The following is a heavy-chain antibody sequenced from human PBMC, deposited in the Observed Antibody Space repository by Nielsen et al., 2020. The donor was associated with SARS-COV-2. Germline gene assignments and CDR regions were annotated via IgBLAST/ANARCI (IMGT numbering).Heavy chain of an antibody. CDR1: GFTFSSYS. CDR3: ARIAVLSKTYGMDV. J-gene: IGHJ6*02. Sequence: GGSLRLSCAASGFTFSSYSMNWVRQAPGKGLEWVSYISSSSSTIYYADSVKGRFTISRDNAKNSLYLQMNSLRAEDTAVYYCARIAVLSKTYGMDVWGQGTTVTVSS. CDR2: ISSSSSTI. V-gene: IGHV3-48*01. D-gene: IGHD6-19*01.